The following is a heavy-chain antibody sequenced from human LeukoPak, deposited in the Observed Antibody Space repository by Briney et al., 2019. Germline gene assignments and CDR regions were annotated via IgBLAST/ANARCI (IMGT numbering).Heavy chain of an antibody. D-gene: IGHD5-18*01. CDR2: ISGDGGST. Sequence: GGSLRLSCAASGFTFDDYAMHWVRQAPGKGLEWVSLISGDGGSTYYADSVKGRFTISRDNSKTSLYLQMNGLRTEDTALYYCAKASPRYSYGINFDYWGQGTLVTVSS. J-gene: IGHJ4*02. CDR1: GFTFDDYA. CDR3: AKASPRYSYGINFDY. V-gene: IGHV3-43*02.